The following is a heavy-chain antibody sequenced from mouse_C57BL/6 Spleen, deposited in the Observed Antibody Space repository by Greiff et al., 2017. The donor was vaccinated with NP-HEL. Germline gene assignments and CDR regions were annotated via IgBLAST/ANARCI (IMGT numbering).Heavy chain of an antibody. J-gene: IGHJ4*01. D-gene: IGHD2-2*01. CDR1: GYSITSGYY. V-gene: IGHV3-6*01. CDR3: ARDGYHYAMDY. CDR2: ISYDGSN. Sequence: DVHLVESGPGLVKPSQSLSLTCSVTGYSITSGYYWNWIRQFPGNKLEWMGYISYDGSNNYNPSLKNRISITRDTSKNQFFLKLNSVTTEDTATYYCARDGYHYAMDYWGQGTSVTVSS.